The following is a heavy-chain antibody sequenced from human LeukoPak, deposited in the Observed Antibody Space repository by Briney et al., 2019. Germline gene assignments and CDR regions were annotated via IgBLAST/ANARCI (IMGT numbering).Heavy chain of an antibody. CDR1: GFTFSSYG. V-gene: IGHV3-33*01. Sequence: PGGSLRLSCAASGFTFSSYGMHWVRQAPGKGLEWVAVIWYDGSNKYYADSVKGRFTISRDNSKNTLYLQMNSLRAEDTAVYYCARPGIAAAGERIDYYYYGMDGWGQGTTVTVSS. J-gene: IGHJ6*02. D-gene: IGHD6-13*01. CDR2: IWYDGSNK. CDR3: ARPGIAAAGERIDYYYYGMDG.